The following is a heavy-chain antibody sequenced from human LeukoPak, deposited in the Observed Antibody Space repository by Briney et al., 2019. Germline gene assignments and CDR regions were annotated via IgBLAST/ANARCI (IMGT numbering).Heavy chain of an antibody. CDR2: TNVDGSEK. CDR1: EFTFTNFW. CDR3: ARDSASCRGCAFDI. D-gene: IGHD2-2*01. Sequence: GGSLRLSCAASEFTFTNFWMSWVRQAPGKGLEWVANTNVDGSEKYYVDSVKGRVTISRDNAMNFLYLQLSSLRVDDTAVYYCARDSASCRGCAFDIWGQGTVVTVSS. J-gene: IGHJ3*02. V-gene: IGHV3-7*01.